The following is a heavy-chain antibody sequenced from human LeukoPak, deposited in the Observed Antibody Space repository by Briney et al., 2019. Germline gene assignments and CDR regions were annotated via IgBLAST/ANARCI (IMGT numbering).Heavy chain of an antibody. CDR2: INHSGST. D-gene: IGHD1-7*01. CDR1: GGSFSGYY. J-gene: IGHJ6*03. V-gene: IGHV4-34*01. CDR3: ARGPSSHGNCGRDYYMDV. Sequence: SETLSLTCAVYGGSFSGYYWSWIRQPPGKGLEWIGEINHSGSTNYNPSLKSRVTISVDTSKNQFSLKLSSVTAADTAVYYCARGPSSHGNCGRDYYMDVWGKGTTVTVSS.